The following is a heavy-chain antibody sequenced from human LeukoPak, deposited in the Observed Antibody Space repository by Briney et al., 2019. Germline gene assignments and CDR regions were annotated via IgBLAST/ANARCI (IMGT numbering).Heavy chain of an antibody. CDR3: AKDGLCPNVCPTKIAVAGYFDY. V-gene: IGHV3-23*01. Sequence: GGSLRLSCAASGFTFSIFTMSWVRQAPGKGLEWISTINSNGDSTYYGDSVKGRFTISRDNSKNTVFLQMNSLRAEDTAVYYCAKDGLCPNVCPTKIAVAGYFDYWGQGILVTVSS. CDR2: INSNGDST. CDR1: GFTFSIFT. J-gene: IGHJ4*02. D-gene: IGHD6-19*01.